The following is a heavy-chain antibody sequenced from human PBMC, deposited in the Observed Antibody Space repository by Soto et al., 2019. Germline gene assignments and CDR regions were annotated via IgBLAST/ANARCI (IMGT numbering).Heavy chain of an antibody. CDR1: AFTFTTHW. CDR2: IYFDGITT. J-gene: IGHJ4*02. Sequence: GWSLGLSCTASAFTFTTHWMHRVPQAAGKGLVWVSRIYFDGITTTYADSVKGRLTVSKDNAKNTVYLHVNTLRDEDTAVYYCARGGAMGVDYWGQGTLVTVSS. V-gene: IGHV3-74*01. D-gene: IGHD1-26*01. CDR3: ARGGAMGVDY.